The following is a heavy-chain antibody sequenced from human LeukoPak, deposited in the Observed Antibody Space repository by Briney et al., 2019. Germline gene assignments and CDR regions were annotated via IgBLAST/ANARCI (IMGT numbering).Heavy chain of an antibody. V-gene: IGHV3-7*01. CDR3: ARDPPLRTGAMVRRWHFYGMDV. Sequence: PGGSLGLSCAASGFTFSSYWMSWVRQAPGKGLEWVANIKQDGSEKYYVDSVKGRFTISRDNAKNSLYLQMNSLRAEDTAVYYCARDPPLRTGAMVRRWHFYGMDVWGQGTTVTVSS. CDR1: GFTFSSYW. J-gene: IGHJ6*02. CDR2: IKQDGSEK. D-gene: IGHD5-18*01.